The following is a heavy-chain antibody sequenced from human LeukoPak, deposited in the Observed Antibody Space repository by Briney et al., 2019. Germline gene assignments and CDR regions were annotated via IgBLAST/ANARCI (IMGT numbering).Heavy chain of an antibody. CDR3: ARQGVSRADAFDI. CDR1: CGSLSSYY. J-gene: IGHJ3*02. V-gene: IGHV4-4*09. D-gene: IGHD3-16*01. Sequence: SLTRTGSCGSLSSYYWSWIRQPPRKGLGWVGYIYTSGSTNYNPSLKSRVTISVDTSKNQFSLKLSSVTAADTAVYYCARQGVSRADAFDIWGQGTMVTVSS. CDR2: IYTSGST.